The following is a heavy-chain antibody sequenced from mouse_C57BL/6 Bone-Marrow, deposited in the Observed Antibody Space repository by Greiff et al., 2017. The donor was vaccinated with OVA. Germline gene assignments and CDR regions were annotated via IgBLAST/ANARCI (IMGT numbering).Heavy chain of an antibody. V-gene: IGHV1-15*01. CDR2: IDPETGGT. CDR1: GYTFTDYE. CDR3: TREAVYYYGSRRDY. J-gene: IGHJ2*01. D-gene: IGHD1-1*01. Sequence: VKLVESGAELVRPGASVTLSCKASGYTFTDYEMHWVKQTPVHGLEWIGAIDPETGGTAYNQKFKGKAILTADKSSSTAYMELRSLTSEDSAVYYCTREAVYYYGSRRDYWGQGTTLTVSS.